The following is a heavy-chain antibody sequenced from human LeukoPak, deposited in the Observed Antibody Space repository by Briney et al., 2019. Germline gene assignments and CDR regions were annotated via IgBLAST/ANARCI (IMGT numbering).Heavy chain of an antibody. Sequence: SETLSLTCAVYGGSFSGYYWSWIRQPPGKGLEWIGEINHSGSTNYNPSLKSRVTISVDTSKNQFSLKLSSVTAADTAVYYCARGWLQYSGYFQHWGQGTLVTVSS. V-gene: IGHV4-34*01. CDR3: ARGWLQYSGYFQH. J-gene: IGHJ1*01. CDR2: INHSGST. CDR1: GGSFSGYY. D-gene: IGHD5-24*01.